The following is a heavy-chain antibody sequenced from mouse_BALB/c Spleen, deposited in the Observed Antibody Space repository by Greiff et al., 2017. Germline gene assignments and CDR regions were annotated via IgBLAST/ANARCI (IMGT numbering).Heavy chain of an antibody. Sequence: EVQLQQSGAELVKPGASVKLSCTASGFNIKDTYMHWVKQRPEQGLEWIGRIDPANGNTKYDPKFQGKATITADTSSSTAYLQLSSLTSEDTAVYYCADYGPFAYWGQGTLVTVSA. V-gene: IGHV14-3*02. D-gene: IGHD1-2*01. J-gene: IGHJ3*01. CDR3: ADYGPFAY. CDR2: IDPANGNT. CDR1: GFNIKDTY.